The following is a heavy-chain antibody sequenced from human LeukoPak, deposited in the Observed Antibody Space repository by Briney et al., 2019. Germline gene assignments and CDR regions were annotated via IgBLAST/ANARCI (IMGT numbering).Heavy chain of an antibody. J-gene: IGHJ3*02. CDR2: IYPGDSDT. CDR3: ARHVVPAAMVRNDAFDI. V-gene: IGHV5-51*01. CDR1: GYSFTSYW. Sequence: GESLEISCKGSGYSFTSYWIGWVRQMPGKGLEWMGIIYPGDSDTRYSPSFQGQVTISADKSISTAYLQWSSLKASDTAMYYCARHVVPAAMVRNDAFDIWGQGTMVTVSS. D-gene: IGHD2-2*01.